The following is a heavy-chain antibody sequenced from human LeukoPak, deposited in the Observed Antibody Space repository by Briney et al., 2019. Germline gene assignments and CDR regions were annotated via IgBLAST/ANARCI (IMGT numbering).Heavy chain of an antibody. D-gene: IGHD2-8*01. J-gene: IGHJ4*02. CDR2: ISTRAGTT. V-gene: IGHV3-23*01. CDR3: LRSTNGYYDY. CDR1: RFTFTNYA. Sequence: GGSLRLSCAASRFTFTNYAMTWVRQTPGKGLEWVSAISTRAGTTYYEDSVKGRITISRDNSKDTLFLQMSSLRAEDTAVYYCLRSTNGYYDYWGQGTLVTVSS.